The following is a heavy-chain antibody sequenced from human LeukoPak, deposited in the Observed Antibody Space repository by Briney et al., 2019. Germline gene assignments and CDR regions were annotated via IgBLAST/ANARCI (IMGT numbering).Heavy chain of an antibody. Sequence: SETLSLTCTVSGGSISSSSYYWGWIRQPPGKGLEWIGSIYYSGSTYYNPSLKSRVTISVDTSKNQFSLKLSSVTAADTAVYYCARSYSGSYYSHAFDIWGHGTMVTVSS. V-gene: IGHV4-39*07. D-gene: IGHD1-26*01. J-gene: IGHJ3*02. CDR3: ARSYSGSYYSHAFDI. CDR2: IYYSGST. CDR1: GGSISSSSYY.